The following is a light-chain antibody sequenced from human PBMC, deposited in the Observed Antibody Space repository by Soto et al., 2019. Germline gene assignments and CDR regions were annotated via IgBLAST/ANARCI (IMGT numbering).Light chain of an antibody. CDR1: SGHSTSA. V-gene: IGLV4-69*01. J-gene: IGLJ2*01. CDR2: LNSDGSQ. Sequence: QLVLTQSPSASAALGASVRLTCTLSSGHSTSAIAWHQQRPEKGPRYLIKLNSDGSQSKADGIPDRFSGSSSGAERYLTISSLQSDDEGDYYCQTWGTGPYVVFGGGTKLTVL. CDR3: QTWGTGPYVV.